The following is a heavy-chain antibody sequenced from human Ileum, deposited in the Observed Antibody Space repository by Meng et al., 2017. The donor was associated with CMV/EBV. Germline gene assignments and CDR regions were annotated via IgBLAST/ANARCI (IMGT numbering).Heavy chain of an antibody. J-gene: IGHJ5*02. Sequence: GGSLRPSGAASGFTFSNYGMHGVRQSPGKGLEWVAFIRYDGSEAYYMDSVRGRFTISRDNGKNSVYLQMNSRRAEDTGLYHCVKMGPWIGANHWGQGSLVTVSS. CDR3: VKMGPWIGANH. V-gene: IGHV3-30*02. D-gene: IGHD5-12*01. CDR1: GFTFSNYG. CDR2: IRYDGSEA.